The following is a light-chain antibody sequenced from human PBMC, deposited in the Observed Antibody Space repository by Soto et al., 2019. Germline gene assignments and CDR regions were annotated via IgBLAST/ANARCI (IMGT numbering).Light chain of an antibody. CDR2: DVT. V-gene: IGLV2-11*01. Sequence: QSALTQPRSVSGSPGQSVTISCTGTSSDVGGYNYVSWYQQYPGKAPKLMIFDVTKRPSGVPDRFSGSKSGSTASLTISGLQAEDEADYCCCSYAGSYTWVFGGGTRSPS. CDR1: SSDVGGYNY. J-gene: IGLJ3*02. CDR3: CSYAGSYTWV.